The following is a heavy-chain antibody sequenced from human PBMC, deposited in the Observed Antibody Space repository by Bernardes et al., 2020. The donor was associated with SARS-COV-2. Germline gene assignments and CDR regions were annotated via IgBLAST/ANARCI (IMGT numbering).Heavy chain of an antibody. CDR2: INWNGGST. Sequence: GGSLRLSRAASGFTFDDYGMSWVRQAPGKGLEWVSGINWNGGSTGYADSVKGRFTISRDNAKNSLYLQMNSLRAEDTALYHCATTGIYSSSWVNYYGMDVWGQGTTVTVSS. V-gene: IGHV3-20*01. J-gene: IGHJ6*02. CDR1: GFTFDDYG. CDR3: ATTGIYSSSWVNYYGMDV. D-gene: IGHD6-13*01.